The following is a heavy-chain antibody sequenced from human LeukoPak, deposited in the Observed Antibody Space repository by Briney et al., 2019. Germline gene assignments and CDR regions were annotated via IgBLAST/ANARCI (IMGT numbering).Heavy chain of an antibody. CDR1: GFTFTYAW. Sequence: GGSLRLSCAASGFTFTYAWMSWVRQAPGKGLMWVSHINNDGSRTNYADSVKGRFTVARDNAKNTLYLQMDSLRADDTAVYYCARLSGSYNEGRWGQGTLVTVSS. J-gene: IGHJ4*02. CDR2: INNDGSRT. V-gene: IGHV3-74*01. CDR3: ARLSGSYNEGR. D-gene: IGHD1-26*01.